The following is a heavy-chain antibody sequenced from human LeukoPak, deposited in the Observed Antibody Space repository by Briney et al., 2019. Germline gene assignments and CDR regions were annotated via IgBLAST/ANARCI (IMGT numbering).Heavy chain of an antibody. D-gene: IGHD6-13*01. J-gene: IGHJ4*02. Sequence: GGSLRLSCAASGFTFSSYGMHGVRQAPGKGLEWMAVISYDGSNKYYADTVKGQFTISRDNSKTTLYLQMNRLRPEDTAISYCAKAFSSSWYGFDYWGQGNLVTVSS. CDR1: GFTFSSYG. CDR2: ISYDGSNK. CDR3: AKAFSSSWYGFDY. V-gene: IGHV3-30*18.